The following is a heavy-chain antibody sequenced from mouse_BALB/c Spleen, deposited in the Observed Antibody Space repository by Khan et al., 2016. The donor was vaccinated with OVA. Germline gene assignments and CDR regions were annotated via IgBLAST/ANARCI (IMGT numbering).Heavy chain of an antibody. J-gene: IGHJ3*01. V-gene: IGHV5-9-3*01. D-gene: IGHD1-1*01. CDR2: ISSNGDYI. CDR1: GFTFSTYA. CDR3: ARHNYGPFAY. Sequence: EVELVESGGDLVRPGGSLKLSCSASGFTFSTYAMSWVRQTPEKRLEWVATISSNGDYIYYPDSVKGRFTISRDTAKNTLYLQMSSLRSEDTAMYYCARHNYGPFAYWGQGTLVTVSA.